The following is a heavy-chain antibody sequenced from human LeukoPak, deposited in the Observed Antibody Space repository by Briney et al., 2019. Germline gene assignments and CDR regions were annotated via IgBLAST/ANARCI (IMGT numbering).Heavy chain of an antibody. J-gene: IGHJ5*02. CDR3: ARGSRFGELSVWFDP. Sequence: PGGSLRLSCAASGFTFSSYSMNWVRQAPGKGLEWVSSISSSSSYIYYADSVKGRFTISRDNAKNSLYLQMNSLRAEDTAVYYCARGSRFGELSVWFDPWGQGTLVTASS. D-gene: IGHD3-10*01. V-gene: IGHV3-21*01. CDR2: ISSSSSYI. CDR1: GFTFSSYS.